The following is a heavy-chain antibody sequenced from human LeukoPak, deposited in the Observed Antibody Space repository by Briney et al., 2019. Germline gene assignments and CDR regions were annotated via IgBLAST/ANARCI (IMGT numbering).Heavy chain of an antibody. Sequence: GESLKISCKGSGYSFSTYWIGWVRQMPGKGLEWMGIIYPGDSDTRYSPSFQGQVTISADKSISTAYLQWSSLKASDTAMYYCARLFGILTGYYYFDYWGQGTLVTVSS. CDR3: ARLFGILTGYYYFDY. CDR1: GYSFSTYW. CDR2: IYPGDSDT. J-gene: IGHJ4*02. D-gene: IGHD3-9*01. V-gene: IGHV5-51*01.